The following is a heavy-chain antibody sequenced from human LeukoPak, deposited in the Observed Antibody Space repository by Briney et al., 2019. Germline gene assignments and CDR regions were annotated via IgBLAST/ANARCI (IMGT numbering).Heavy chain of an antibody. Sequence: GASVKVSCKASGYTFTGYYMYWVRQAPGQGLEWMGRINPNSGGTDYAQNFQGRVTITRDTSISTAYMELSRLRSADTDVYYCARGYCSGGTCYLVENWFDPGGQGTLVSVSS. CDR1: GYTFTGYY. CDR3: ARGYCSGGTCYLVENWFDP. D-gene: IGHD2-15*01. J-gene: IGHJ5*02. V-gene: IGHV1-2*05. CDR2: INPNSGGT.